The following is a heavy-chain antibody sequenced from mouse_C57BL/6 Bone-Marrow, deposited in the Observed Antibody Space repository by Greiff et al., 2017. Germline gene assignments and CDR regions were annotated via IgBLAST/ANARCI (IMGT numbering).Heavy chain of an antibody. D-gene: IGHD1-1*01. J-gene: IGHJ2*01. CDR1: GYTFTEYT. CDR3: ARHEASYYYGSSPYFGY. Sequence: QVQLKESGAELVKPGASVKLSCKASGYTFTEYTIHWVKQRSGQGLEWIGWFYPGSGSIKYNEKFKDKATLTADKSSSTVYMGLSRFTSEDSAVYFCARHEASYYYGSSPYFGYWGQGTTLTVSS. V-gene: IGHV1-62-2*01. CDR2: FYPGSGSI.